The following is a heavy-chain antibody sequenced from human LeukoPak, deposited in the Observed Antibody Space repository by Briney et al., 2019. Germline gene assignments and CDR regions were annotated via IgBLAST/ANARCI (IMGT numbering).Heavy chain of an antibody. D-gene: IGHD3-3*01. CDR1: GYTFTSYG. V-gene: IGHV1-18*01. CDR2: FSTYNGNT. Sequence: ASVKVSCKASGYTFTSYGISWVRQAPGQGLEWMGWFSTYNGNTDYAQKLQGRVTMATDTSTSTAYMEFRSLRSDDTAVYYCARVYYDFWSGYYTAYYYYGMDVWGQGTTVTVSS. J-gene: IGHJ6*02. CDR3: ARVYYDFWSGYYTAYYYYGMDV.